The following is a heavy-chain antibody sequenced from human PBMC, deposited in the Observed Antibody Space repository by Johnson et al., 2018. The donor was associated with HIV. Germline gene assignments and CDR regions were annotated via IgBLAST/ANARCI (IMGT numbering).Heavy chain of an antibody. CDR3: ARDTYYYDTSGYLTRPRAFDV. Sequence: QVQLVESGGGVVQPGRSLRLSCAASGFTFSSYAMHWVRQAPGKGLEWVAVISYDGSEKYYADSVKGRFTISRDSSKNTLYLQVNSLRAEDTAVYYCARDTYYYDTSGYLTRPRAFDVWGQGTTVTVSS. CDR1: GFTFSSYA. CDR2: ISYDGSEK. D-gene: IGHD3-22*01. J-gene: IGHJ3*01. V-gene: IGHV3-30*04.